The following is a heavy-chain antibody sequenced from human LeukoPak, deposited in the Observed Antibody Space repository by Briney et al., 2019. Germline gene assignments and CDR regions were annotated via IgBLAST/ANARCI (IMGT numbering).Heavy chain of an antibody. J-gene: IGHJ4*02. Sequence: SETLSLTCTVSGGSISNYYWSWIRQPAGKGVEWIGRIYTSGSTNYNPSLKSRVTMSVDTSKNQFSLRLSSVTAADTAVYYCARDRAYGDHYFDYWGQGTLVTVSS. CDR2: IYTSGST. CDR3: ARDRAYGDHYFDY. D-gene: IGHD4-17*01. CDR1: GGSISNYY. V-gene: IGHV4-4*07.